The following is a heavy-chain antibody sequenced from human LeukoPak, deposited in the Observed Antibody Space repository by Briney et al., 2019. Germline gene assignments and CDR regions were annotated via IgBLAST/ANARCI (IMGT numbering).Heavy chain of an antibody. CDR3: AKEYCSGGSCYGVFDY. Sequence: PRGSLRLSCAASGFTFVDYAMHWVRQVPGKGLEWVSGINWNSGTIGYADSVKGRFTISRDNAKNSLYLQMNSLRAEDTALYYCAKEYCSGGSCYGVFDYWGQGNLVPVSS. V-gene: IGHV3-9*01. J-gene: IGHJ4*02. CDR1: GFTFVDYA. D-gene: IGHD2-15*01. CDR2: INWNSGTI.